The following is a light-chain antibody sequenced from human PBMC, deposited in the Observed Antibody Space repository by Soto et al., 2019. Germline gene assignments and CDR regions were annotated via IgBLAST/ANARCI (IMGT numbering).Light chain of an antibody. V-gene: IGLV2-23*01. CDR1: RSDVGSYNL. J-gene: IGLJ2*01. Sequence: QSALTQPASVSGSSGQSITISCTGTRSDVGSYNLVSWYQQHPGKDPKLMIYEGSKRRSGVSNRFSGSKSGNTAYLTSSGLQAEDEAESCCCAYAGRSTYVVFGGGTKLTVL. CDR3: CAYAGRSTYVV. CDR2: EGS.